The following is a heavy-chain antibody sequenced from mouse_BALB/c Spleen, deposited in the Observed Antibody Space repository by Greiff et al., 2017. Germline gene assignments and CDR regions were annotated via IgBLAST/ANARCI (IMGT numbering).Heavy chain of an antibody. CDR1: GFTFSSYA. J-gene: IGHJ3*01. CDR2: ISSGGSYT. CDR3: ARQRETARATSWFAY. Sequence: EVMLVESGGGLVKPGGSLKLSCAASGFTFSSYAMSWVRQTPEKRLEWVATISSGGSYTYYPDSVKGRFTISRDNAKNTLYLQMSSLRSEDTAMYYCARQRETARATSWFAYWGQGTLVTVSA. V-gene: IGHV5-9-3*01. D-gene: IGHD3-2*01.